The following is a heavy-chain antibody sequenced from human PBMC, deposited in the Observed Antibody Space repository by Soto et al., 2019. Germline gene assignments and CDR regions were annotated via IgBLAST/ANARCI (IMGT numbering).Heavy chain of an antibody. CDR1: GFTFSGFD. D-gene: IGHD2-15*01. V-gene: IGHV3-13*01. CDR3: ARGQEVGAHFFDS. Sequence: GGSLRLSCEASGFTFSGFDMHWVRQPTGKGLEWVSTIGTAGDTYYAVSVKGRFTISRDNAKNSLSLQMNSLGAGDTAVYFCARGQEVGAHFFDSWGQGTQATVSS. CDR2: IGTAGDT. J-gene: IGHJ4*02.